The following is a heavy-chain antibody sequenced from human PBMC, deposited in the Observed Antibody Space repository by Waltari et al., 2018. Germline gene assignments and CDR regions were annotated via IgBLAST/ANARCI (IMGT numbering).Heavy chain of an antibody. CDR1: GYSISSGYY. V-gene: IGHV4-38-2*01. D-gene: IGHD3-16*01. CDR2: IYHGGST. Sequence: QVQLQESGPGLVKPSETLSLTCAVSGYSISSGYYWGWIRQPPGKGLEWIGSIYHGGSTYDNPSLKSRVTISVDTSKNQFSLKLGSVTAADTAVYYCARHGLGVFYFDYWGQGTLVTVSS. CDR3: ARHGLGVFYFDY. J-gene: IGHJ4*02.